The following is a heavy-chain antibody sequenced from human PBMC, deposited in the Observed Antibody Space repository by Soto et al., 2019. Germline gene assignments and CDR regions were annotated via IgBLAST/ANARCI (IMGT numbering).Heavy chain of an antibody. V-gene: IGHV1-3*01. D-gene: IGHD3-9*01. J-gene: IGHJ4*02. CDR3: AREATFYDILTGHNPNYFDS. Sequence: QGQLVQSGAEVKKPGASVKVSCKASGYTFTNFAMHWVRQAPEQRLEWMGWINAGNGDTKYSQKFQGRVTITRDTSASAAYMELSSLRSEDTAVYYCAREATFYDILTGHNPNYFDSWGQGTLVTVSS. CDR2: INAGNGDT. CDR1: GYTFTNFA.